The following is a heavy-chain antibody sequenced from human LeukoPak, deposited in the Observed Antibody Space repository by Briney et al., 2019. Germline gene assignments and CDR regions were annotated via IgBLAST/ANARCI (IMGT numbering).Heavy chain of an antibody. Sequence: GAAVNVSCKASRGTFINVAFSWVRHAPGQGREGVGGIIPAFGTPSYPQRFHGRVTISTDEATSSVYMELSGLRSEDTAVYYCSSRGGSTSSLDSWGPGTLV. CDR3: SSRGGSTSSLDS. J-gene: IGHJ4*02. V-gene: IGHV1-69*05. D-gene: IGHD6-6*01. CDR2: IIPAFGTP. CDR1: RGTFINVA.